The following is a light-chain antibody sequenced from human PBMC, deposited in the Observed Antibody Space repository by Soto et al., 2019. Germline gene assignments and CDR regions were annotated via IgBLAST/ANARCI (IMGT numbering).Light chain of an antibody. CDR2: DVS. CDR1: SSDVGGYNY. J-gene: IGLJ1*01. V-gene: IGLV2-14*03. Sequence: QSVLTQPASVSGSPGQSITISCTGTSSDVGGYNYVSWYQQHPGKAPKLMIYDVSNRPSGVSNRFSGSKSGNTASLTISGLQAEDDADYSCSSYTTSTLHVFGPRTKVTVL. CDR3: SSYTTSTLHV.